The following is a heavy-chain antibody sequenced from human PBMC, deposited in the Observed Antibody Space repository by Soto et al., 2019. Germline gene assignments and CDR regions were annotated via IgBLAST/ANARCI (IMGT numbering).Heavy chain of an antibody. Sequence: GASVKVSCKASGYTLTGYYMHWVRQAPGQGLEWMGWINPNSGGTNYAQKFQGRVTMTRDTSISTAYMELSRLRSDDTAVYYCARAHPYYDYVWGSWGQGTLVTV. D-gene: IGHD3-16*01. CDR1: GYTLTGYY. CDR3: ARAHPYYDYVWGS. CDR2: INPNSGGT. V-gene: IGHV1-2*02. J-gene: IGHJ4*02.